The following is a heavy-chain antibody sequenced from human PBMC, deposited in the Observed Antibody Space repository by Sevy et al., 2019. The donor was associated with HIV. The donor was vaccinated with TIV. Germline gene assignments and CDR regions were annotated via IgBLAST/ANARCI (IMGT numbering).Heavy chain of an antibody. CDR3: ARGTEVLNYYYYMDV. V-gene: IGHV4-30-2*01. Sequence: SETLSLTCAVSGGSISSCGYSWSWIRQPPGKGLDWIGYIYHSGSTYYNPSLKSRVTISVDRSKNQFSLKLSSVTAADTAVYYCARGTEVLNYYYYMDVWGKGTTVTVSS. J-gene: IGHJ6*03. CDR2: IYHSGST. CDR1: GGSISSCGYS.